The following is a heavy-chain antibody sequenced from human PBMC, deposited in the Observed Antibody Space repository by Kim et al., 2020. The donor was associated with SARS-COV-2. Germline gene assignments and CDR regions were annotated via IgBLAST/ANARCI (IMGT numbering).Heavy chain of an antibody. V-gene: IGHV3-23*01. D-gene: IGHD3-3*01. Sequence: GGSLRLSCAASGFTFSSYAMSWVRQAPGKGLEWVSFISGSGDKTYYADSVKGRVTISRDNSKSTLYLQMNSLRAEDTDVYYCAVKGAFGSGYGGQGTLITVSS. CDR1: GFTFSSYA. CDR3: AVKGAFGSGY. J-gene: IGHJ4*02. CDR2: ISGSGDKT.